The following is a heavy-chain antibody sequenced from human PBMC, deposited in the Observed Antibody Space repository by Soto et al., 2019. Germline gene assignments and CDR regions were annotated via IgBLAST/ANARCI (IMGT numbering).Heavy chain of an antibody. CDR3: AKLGQGGLYYYYYMDV. Sequence: QVQLVESGGGVVQPGRSLRLSCAASGFTFSTYGMYWVRQTPGKELEWVAVISPDGSNKYYADSVKGRFTISRDNSKNTLHLQMSSLRAEDTAVFYCAKLGQGGLYYYYYMDVWGKGTTVTVSS. V-gene: IGHV3-30*18. CDR1: GFTFSTYG. J-gene: IGHJ6*03. CDR2: ISPDGSNK. D-gene: IGHD7-27*01.